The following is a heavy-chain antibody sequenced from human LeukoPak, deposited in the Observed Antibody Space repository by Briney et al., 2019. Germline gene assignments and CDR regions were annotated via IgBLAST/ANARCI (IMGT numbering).Heavy chain of an antibody. CDR3: ARDSSTKYYYMDV. D-gene: IGHD6-13*01. V-gene: IGHV1-46*01. Sequence: ASVKVSCKASGYTFTSYYMHCVRQAPGQGLEWMGIINPSGGSTSYAQKFQGRVTMTRDMSTSTVYMELSSLRSEDTAVYYCARDSSTKYYYMDVWGKGTTVTVSS. CDR1: GYTFTSYY. CDR2: INPSGGST. J-gene: IGHJ6*03.